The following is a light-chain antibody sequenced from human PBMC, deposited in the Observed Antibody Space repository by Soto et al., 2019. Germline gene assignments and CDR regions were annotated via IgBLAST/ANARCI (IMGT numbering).Light chain of an antibody. CDR1: SSDVGGYNY. J-gene: IGLJ2*01. V-gene: IGLV2-14*03. Sequence: QSALTQPASVSGSPGQSITISCTGTSSDVGGYNYVSWYQQPPGKAPKLMIYDVTNRPSGVSNRFSGSKSGNTASLTISGLQAEDEADYYCSSFTSSSSTTPFVFGGGTKLTVL. CDR3: SSFTSSSSTTPFV. CDR2: DVT.